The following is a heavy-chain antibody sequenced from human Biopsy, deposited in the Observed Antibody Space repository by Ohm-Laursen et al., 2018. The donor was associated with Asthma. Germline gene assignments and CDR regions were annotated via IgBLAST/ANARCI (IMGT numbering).Heavy chain of an antibody. CDR3: SRDTLGYYFDI. V-gene: IGHV3-30-3*01. J-gene: IGHJ4*02. CDR1: GTHFGSYN. D-gene: IGHD6-13*01. Sequence: SLRLSCSASGTHFGSYNMHWARQAPGKGLEWVAVITFDGSTQHYGDSVKGRFTISRDNSKNMLFLQMNSLRAEDTAAYYCSRDTLGYYFDIWGQGTQVTVSS. CDR2: ITFDGSTQ.